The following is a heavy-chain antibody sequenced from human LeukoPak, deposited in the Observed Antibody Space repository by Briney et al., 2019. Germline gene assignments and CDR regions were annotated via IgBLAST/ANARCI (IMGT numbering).Heavy chain of an antibody. D-gene: IGHD4-17*01. CDR1: GYSFSTYW. Sequence: GESLKISCKGSGYSFSTYWIGWVRQMPGKGLEWMGIIYPGDSDTRYSPSFQGQVTISADKSISTAYLQWSSLKASDTAMYYCARGDIDYGDYYNYWGQGTLVTVSS. V-gene: IGHV5-51*01. CDR3: ARGDIDYGDYYNY. J-gene: IGHJ4*02. CDR2: IYPGDSDT.